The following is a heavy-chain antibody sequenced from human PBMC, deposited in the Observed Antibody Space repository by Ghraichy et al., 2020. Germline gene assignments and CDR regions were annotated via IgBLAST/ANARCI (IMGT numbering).Heavy chain of an antibody. J-gene: IGHJ6*02. CDR2: IKQDGSEK. V-gene: IGHV3-7*03. Sequence: GGSLRLSCAASGFTFSSYWMSWVRQAPGKGLEWVANIKQDGSEKYYVDSVKGRFTISRDNAKNSLYLQMNSLRAEDTAVYYCARNLGYCSSTYGSYYGMDVWGQGTTVTVSS. CDR1: GFTFSSYW. CDR3: ARNLGYCSSTYGSYYGMDV. D-gene: IGHD2-2*01.